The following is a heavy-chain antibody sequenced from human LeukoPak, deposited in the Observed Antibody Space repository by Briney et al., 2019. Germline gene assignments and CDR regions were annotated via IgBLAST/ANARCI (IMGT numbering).Heavy chain of an antibody. V-gene: IGHV3-21*01. J-gene: IGHJ4*02. CDR3: ARVEGKGVAGTAADY. CDR2: ISSSSTNI. D-gene: IGHD6-19*01. CDR1: GFTFSSYS. Sequence: PGGSLRLSCAASGFTFSSYSMNWVRQAPGKGLEWVSSISSSSTNIYYGDSVKGRFTISRDNAKNSLSLQMNSLRAEDTAVYYCARVEGKGVAGTAADYWGQGTLVTVSS.